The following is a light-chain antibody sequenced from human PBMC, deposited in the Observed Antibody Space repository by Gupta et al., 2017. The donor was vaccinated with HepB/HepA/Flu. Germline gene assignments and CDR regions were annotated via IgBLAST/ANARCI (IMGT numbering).Light chain of an antibody. CDR2: WAS. J-gene: IGKJ1*01. CDR1: QSILHRSKNKKY. V-gene: IGKV4-1*01. Sequence: DLVMTQSPDSLAVSLGERATINCKSSQSILHRSKNKKYLAWYQQKPGQPPKLLIYWASTRESGVPDRFSGSGSGTEFTLSISSRQAEDGAAYYCLQYDNTPWTCGQGTKVEIK. CDR3: LQYDNTPWT.